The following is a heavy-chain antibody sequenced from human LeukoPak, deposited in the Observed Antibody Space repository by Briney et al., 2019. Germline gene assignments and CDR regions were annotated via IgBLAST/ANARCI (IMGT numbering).Heavy chain of an antibody. Sequence: PSETLSLTCTVSGGSISSSSYHWGWIRQPPGKGLEWIGTIYYSGSTYYSPSLKSRVTISVDRSKNQFSLKLSSVTAADTAVYYCARVTRAGSKPFDPWGQGTLVTVSS. V-gene: IGHV4-39*07. CDR3: ARVTRAGSKPFDP. CDR2: IYYSGST. J-gene: IGHJ5*02. D-gene: IGHD2-15*01. CDR1: GGSISSSSYH.